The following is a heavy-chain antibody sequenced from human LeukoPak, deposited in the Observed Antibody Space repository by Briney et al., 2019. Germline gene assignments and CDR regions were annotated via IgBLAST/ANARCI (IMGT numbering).Heavy chain of an antibody. J-gene: IGHJ4*02. CDR2: IYSGGST. CDR3: ARDRGSSWYFPFDY. D-gene: IGHD6-13*01. CDR1: GFTVSSNY. Sequence: GGSLRLSCAASGFTVSSNYMSWVRQAPGKGLEWVSVIYSGGSTYYADSVKGRFTISRDNSKNTLYLQMNSLRAEDTAVYYCARDRGSSWYFPFDYWGQGTLVTVSS. V-gene: IGHV3-53*01.